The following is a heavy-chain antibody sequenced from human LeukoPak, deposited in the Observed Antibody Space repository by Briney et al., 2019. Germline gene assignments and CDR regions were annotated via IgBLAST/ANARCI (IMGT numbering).Heavy chain of an antibody. CDR1: GFTFSSYC. D-gene: IGHD3-16*01. CDR2: ISSSSSYI. Sequence: PGGSLRLSCAASGFTFSSYCMNWVRQPPGKGLEWVSSISSSSSYIYYADSVKGRFTISRDNAKNSLYLQMNSLRAEDTAVYYCARGLLGGAFDIWGQGTMVTVSS. V-gene: IGHV3-21*01. CDR3: ARGLLGGAFDI. J-gene: IGHJ3*02.